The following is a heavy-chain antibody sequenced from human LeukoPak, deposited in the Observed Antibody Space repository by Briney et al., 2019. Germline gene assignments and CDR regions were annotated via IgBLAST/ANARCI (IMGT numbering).Heavy chain of an antibody. V-gene: IGHV1-2*02. Sequence: ASVKVSCKASGYTFTDYYMHWVRQAHGQGLEWMGWINPNTGGTNYAQKFQGRVTMTRDTSISTAYMELSRLRSDDTAVYYCARASITMMDNYWGQGTLVTVSS. CDR3: ARASITMMDNY. J-gene: IGHJ4*02. CDR2: INPNTGGT. CDR1: GYTFTDYY. D-gene: IGHD3-22*01.